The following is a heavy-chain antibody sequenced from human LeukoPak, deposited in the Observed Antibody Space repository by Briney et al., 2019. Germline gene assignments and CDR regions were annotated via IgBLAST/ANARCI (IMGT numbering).Heavy chain of an antibody. D-gene: IGHD6-19*01. J-gene: IGHJ6*03. CDR2: IYPGDSDT. V-gene: IGHV5-51*01. CDR1: GYSFTSYW. Sequence: GESLKISCKGSGYSFTSYWIGWVRQMPGKGLEWMGIIYPGDSDTRYSPSFQGQVTISADKSISTAYLQWSSLKASDTAMYYCARQGAIAVAGAYYYYYMDVWGKGTTVTIS. CDR3: ARQGAIAVAGAYYYYYMDV.